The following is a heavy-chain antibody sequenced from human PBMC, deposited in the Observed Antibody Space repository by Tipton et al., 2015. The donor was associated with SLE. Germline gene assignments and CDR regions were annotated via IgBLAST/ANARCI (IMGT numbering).Heavy chain of an antibody. CDR3: ARFRYYDLLYYFDY. CDR2: INHSGST. V-gene: IGHV4-34*01. D-gene: IGHD3-3*01. CDR1: GGPFSGYY. J-gene: IGHJ4*02. Sequence: TLSLTCAVYGGPFSGYYWSWIRQPPGKGLEWIGEINHSGSTNYNPSLKSRVTISVDTSKDQFSLKLSSVTAADTAVYYCARFRYYDLLYYFDYWGQGTLVTVSS.